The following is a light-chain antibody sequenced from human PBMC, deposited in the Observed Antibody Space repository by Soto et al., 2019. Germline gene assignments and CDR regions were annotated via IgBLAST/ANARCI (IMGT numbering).Light chain of an antibody. CDR2: GAS. CDR3: QQYGSSPLT. CDR1: QSVSSNF. J-gene: IGKJ4*01. V-gene: IGKV3-20*01. Sequence: EIVLSQSPGTLSLSPGEGATLSCRASQSVSSNFLAWYQRKPGQAPRLLMYGASSRATGIPDRFSGSGSGTDFXXTISRLEPEDFAVYYCQQYGSSPLTFGGGTKVEIK.